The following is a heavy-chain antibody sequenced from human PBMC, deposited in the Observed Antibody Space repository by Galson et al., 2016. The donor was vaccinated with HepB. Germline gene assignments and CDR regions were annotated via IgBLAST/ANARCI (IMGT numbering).Heavy chain of an antibody. CDR3: AKRHEYCPPVGCSVDY. CDR1: GFTFSRYA. D-gene: IGHD2/OR15-2a*01. Sequence: RLSCAASGFTFSRYAMHWVRQAPGKGLEWVAADSMDGRRKFYADSVKGRFTISRDNSNNILFLQMSSLRADDTAVYFCAKRHEYCPPVGCSVDYWGQGTLVSVSS. J-gene: IGHJ4*02. V-gene: IGHV3-30-3*02. CDR2: DSMDGRRK.